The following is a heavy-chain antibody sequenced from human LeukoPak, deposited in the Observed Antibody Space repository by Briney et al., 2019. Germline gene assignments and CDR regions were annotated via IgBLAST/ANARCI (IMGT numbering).Heavy chain of an antibody. CDR3: ARDLTARGSFDS. CDR2: NYPTGDT. D-gene: IGHD3-16*01. Sequence: WETLSLTCSVSGVSVTYYYWSWVRQPAGKRLEWIGRNYPTGDTIYNPSLKSRVTMSMDMSKNHLSLKLTSVTAADAAVYYCARDLTARGSFDSWGQGILVSVSS. J-gene: IGHJ5*01. CDR1: GVSVTYYY. V-gene: IGHV4-4*07.